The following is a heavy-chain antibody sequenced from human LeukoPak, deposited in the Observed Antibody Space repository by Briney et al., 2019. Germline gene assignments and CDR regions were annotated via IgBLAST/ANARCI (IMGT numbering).Heavy chain of an antibody. CDR2: IYHSGST. V-gene: IGHV4-59*01. D-gene: IGHD6-6*01. Sequence: SETLSLTCTVSGGSISTYYWNWIRQPPGKGLERIGYIYHSGSTNYNPSLQSRVTISVDTSKNQFSLNLNSVTAADTAVYYCARGGAARLHFQNWGQGTLVTVSS. CDR3: ARGGAARLHFQN. J-gene: IGHJ1*01. CDR1: GGSISTYY.